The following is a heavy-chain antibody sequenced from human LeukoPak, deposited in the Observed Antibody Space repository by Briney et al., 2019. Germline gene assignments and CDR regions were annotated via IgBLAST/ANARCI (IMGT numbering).Heavy chain of an antibody. CDR3: VRDRSGSYPYYFDF. CDR2: ISSRSSYI. J-gene: IGHJ4*02. Sequence: GGSLRLSCTASGFTFSDYSMNWVRQPPGKGLEWVSSISSRSSYISYADSVKGRFTISRDNAKNSLYLEMNSLRAEDTAVYYCVRDRSGSYPYYFDFWGQGSLLTASS. D-gene: IGHD1-26*01. CDR1: GFTFSDYS. V-gene: IGHV3-21*01.